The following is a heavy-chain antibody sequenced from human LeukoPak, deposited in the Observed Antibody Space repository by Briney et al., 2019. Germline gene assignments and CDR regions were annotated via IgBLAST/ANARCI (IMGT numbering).Heavy chain of an antibody. Sequence: ASVKVSCKASGYTFTGYYMHWVRQAPGQGLEWMGRINPNSGGTNYAQKFQGRVTMTRDTSISTAYMELSRLRSDDTAVYYCARVPSRIDAYYFDYWGQGTLVTVSS. CDR2: INPNSGGT. CDR3: ARVPSRIDAYYFDY. J-gene: IGHJ4*02. V-gene: IGHV1-2*06. D-gene: IGHD2/OR15-2a*01. CDR1: GYTFTGYY.